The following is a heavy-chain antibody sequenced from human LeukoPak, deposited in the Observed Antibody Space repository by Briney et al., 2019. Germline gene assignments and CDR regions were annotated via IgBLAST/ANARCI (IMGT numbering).Heavy chain of an antibody. V-gene: IGHV1-18*01. Sequence: ASVKVSCKASGYTFTSYGISWVRQAPGQGLEWMGCISAYNGNTNYAQKLQGRVTMTTDTSTSTAYMELRSLRSDDTAVYYCARDLELSSSWYYFDYWGQGTLVTVSS. CDR3: ARDLELSSSWYYFDY. D-gene: IGHD6-13*01. J-gene: IGHJ4*02. CDR1: GYTFTSYG. CDR2: ISAYNGNT.